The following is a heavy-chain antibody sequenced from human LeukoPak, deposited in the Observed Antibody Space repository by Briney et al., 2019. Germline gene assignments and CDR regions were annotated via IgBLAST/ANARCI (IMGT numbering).Heavy chain of an antibody. V-gene: IGHV6-1*01. J-gene: IGHJ2*01. CDR3: ARDSPLTTVTTFPYWYFDL. Sequence: SQTLSPTCAISGDSVSSNSAAWNWIRQSPSRGLEWLGRTYYRSKWYNDYAVSVKSRITINPDISKNQFSLQLNSVTPEDTAVYYCARDSPLTTVTTFPYWYFDLWGRGTLVTVSS. CDR1: GDSVSSNSAA. CDR2: TYYRSKWYN. D-gene: IGHD4-17*01.